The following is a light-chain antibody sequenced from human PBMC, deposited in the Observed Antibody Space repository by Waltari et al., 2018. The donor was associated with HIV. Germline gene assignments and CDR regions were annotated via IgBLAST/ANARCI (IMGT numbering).Light chain of an antibody. CDR1: SRDGGCHNS. CDR3: SSYTSTSTVYV. J-gene: IGLJ1*01. Sequence: QSALTRPASVSGSSGHPITIAYTVTSRDGGCHNSFFLYQLHPGKAPKLIIYAVSHRPSGVSNRFTGSKSDNTSSLTISELQAEDEADYYGSSYTSTSTVYVFGTWTEVTVL. V-gene: IGLV2-14*03. CDR2: AVS.